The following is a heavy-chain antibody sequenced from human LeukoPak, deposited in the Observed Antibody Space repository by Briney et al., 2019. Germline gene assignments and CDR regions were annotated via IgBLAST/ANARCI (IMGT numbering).Heavy chain of an antibody. V-gene: IGHV1-69*13. CDR3: ARASDYVWGSYPTDY. CDR1: GGTFRDYP. J-gene: IGHJ4*02. CDR2: IIPMFGTA. Sequence: SVKVSCKAPGGTFRDYPLSWVRQAPGQGLEWMGGIIPMFGTAKYAQNFEGRVKITADESTSTAYMELSSLRSEDTAVYYCARASDYVWGSYPTDYWGQGTLVTVSS. D-gene: IGHD3-16*02.